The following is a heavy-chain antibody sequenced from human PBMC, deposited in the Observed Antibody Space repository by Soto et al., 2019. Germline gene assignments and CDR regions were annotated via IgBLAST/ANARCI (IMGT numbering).Heavy chain of an antibody. D-gene: IGHD5-12*01. V-gene: IGHV1-69*01. CDR1: GGTFSSYA. Sequence: QVQLVQSGAEVKKPGSSVKVSCKASGGTFSSYAISWVRQAPGQGLEWMGGIIPIFGTANYAQKFQGRVTITADESTSTAYMELSSLRSEDTAVYYCAIISRDGYNRVLDYWGRGTLVTVSS. CDR3: AIISRDGYNRVLDY. CDR2: IIPIFGTA. J-gene: IGHJ4*02.